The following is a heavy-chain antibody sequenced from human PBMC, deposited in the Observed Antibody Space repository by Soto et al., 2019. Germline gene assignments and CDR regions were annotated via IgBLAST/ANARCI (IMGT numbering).Heavy chain of an antibody. CDR1: GGSITNYY. CDR2: IFHAGTT. V-gene: IGHV4-59*08. Sequence: SETLSLTCTVSGGSITNYYYSWIRQPPGKGLEWIGYIFHAGTTSYNPSLNSRVILSVDTSQSQFSLKLNFVSAADTAVYYCTTEAYDNSGSLAFDIWGPG. CDR3: TTEAYDNSGSLAFDI. D-gene: IGHD3-22*01. J-gene: IGHJ3*02.